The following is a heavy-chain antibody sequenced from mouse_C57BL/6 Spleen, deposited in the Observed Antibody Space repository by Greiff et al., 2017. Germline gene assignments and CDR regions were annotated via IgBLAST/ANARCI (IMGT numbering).Heavy chain of an antibody. Sequence: VQLQQPGAELVKPGASVKMSCKASGYTFTSYWITWVKQRPGQGLEWIGDIYPGSGSTNYNENFKSKATLTVDTSYITAYMQLISLTAEASAVYYCAREAARANGFAYWGQGTLVTVSA. J-gene: IGHJ3*01. CDR2: IYPGSGST. V-gene: IGHV1-55*01. CDR3: AREAARANGFAY. D-gene: IGHD3-1*01. CDR1: GYTFTSYW.